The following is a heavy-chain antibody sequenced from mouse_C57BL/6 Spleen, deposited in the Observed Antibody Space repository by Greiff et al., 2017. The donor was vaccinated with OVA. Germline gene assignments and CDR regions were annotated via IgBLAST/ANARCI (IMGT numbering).Heavy chain of an antibody. CDR1: GFSLTSYG. J-gene: IGHJ3*01. CDR3: ANQGGDPPWFAY. CDR2: IWGDGST. V-gene: IGHV2-3*01. Sequence: QVQLKQSGPGLVAPSQSLSITCTVSGFSLTSYGVSWVRQPPGKGLEWLGVIWGDGSTNYHSALISSLSISKDNAKSQVDRKLTSLQTEDTATYDCANQGGDPPWFAYWGQGTLVTVSA.